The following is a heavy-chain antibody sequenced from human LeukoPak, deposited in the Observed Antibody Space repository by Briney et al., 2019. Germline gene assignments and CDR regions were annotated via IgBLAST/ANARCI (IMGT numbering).Heavy chain of an antibody. V-gene: IGHV3-30*03. CDR1: RFTFSTYG. CDR3: TRPYYYGSGSYTRSVDV. J-gene: IGHJ6*04. Sequence: GGSLRLSCAASRFTFSTYGIHWVRQAPGKGLEWVAVMSYDGSNKYYADSVKGRFTISRDDSKNTAYLQMNSLKTEDTAVYYCTRPYYYGSGSYTRSVDVWGKGTTVTVSS. CDR2: MSYDGSNK. D-gene: IGHD3-10*01.